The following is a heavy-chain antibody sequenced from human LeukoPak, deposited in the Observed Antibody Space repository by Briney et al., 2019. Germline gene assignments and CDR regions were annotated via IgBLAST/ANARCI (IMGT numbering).Heavy chain of an antibody. D-gene: IGHD1-26*01. CDR1: GYTFTSYS. J-gene: IGHJ4*02. CDR2: ISGPTGNT. Sequence: ASVKVTCKASGYTFTSYSMNWVRQAPGQGLEYMGWISGPTGNTNYAQKFQGRVTMSIDTSTSTTYMELRSLRFDDTAVYYCARSGRGTYYYFDLCGQGTLVSVSS. CDR3: ARSGRGTYYYFDL. V-gene: IGHV1-18*01.